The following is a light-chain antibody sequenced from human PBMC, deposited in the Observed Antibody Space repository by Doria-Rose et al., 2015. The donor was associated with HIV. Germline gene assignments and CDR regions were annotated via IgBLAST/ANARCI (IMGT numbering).Light chain of an antibody. J-gene: IGKJ1*01. CDR1: QSVSANY. CDR2: GAS. Sequence: TQSPGTLSLSPGERATLSCRASQSVSANYLAWYQQRPGQSPRLLIYGASSSATDIPDRCSGSGSATDFTLTISRLEPEDFAVYYCHQYASSRTFGQGTKVEIK. V-gene: IGKV3-20*01. CDR3: HQYASSRT.